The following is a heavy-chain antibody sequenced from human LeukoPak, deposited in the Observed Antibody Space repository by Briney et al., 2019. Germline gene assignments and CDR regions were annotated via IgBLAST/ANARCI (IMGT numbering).Heavy chain of an antibody. J-gene: IGHJ4*02. Sequence: PGGSLRLSCAASGFNVSSNYMTWIRQAPGKGLEWVSLIYGADAAYYAESVRGQFMISRDNLKNTLFLQMNSLRVEDTALYYCVASTGQQFIPYDYWGQGTHVTVSS. CDR2: IYGADAA. CDR3: VASTGQQFIPYDY. CDR1: GFNVSSNY. V-gene: IGHV3-66*02. D-gene: IGHD6-13*01.